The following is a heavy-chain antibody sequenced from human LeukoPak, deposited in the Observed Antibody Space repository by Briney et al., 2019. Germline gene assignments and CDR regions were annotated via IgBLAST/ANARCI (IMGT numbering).Heavy chain of an antibody. CDR2: ISGSGGST. V-gene: IGHV3-23*01. CDR3: AKPGTYYYDGSYYFDY. D-gene: IGHD3-22*01. CDR1: GFTFSSYG. Sequence: GGSLRLSCAASGFTFSSYGMSWVRQAPGKGLEWVSAISGSGGSTYYADSVKGRFTISRDNSKNTLYLQMNSLRAEDTAVYYCAKPGTYYYDGSYYFDYWGQGTLVTVSS. J-gene: IGHJ4*02.